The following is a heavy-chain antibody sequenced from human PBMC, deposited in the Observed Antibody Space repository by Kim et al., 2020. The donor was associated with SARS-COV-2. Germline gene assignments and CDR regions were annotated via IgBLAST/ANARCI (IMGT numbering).Heavy chain of an antibody. CDR1: GYSFPNFW. J-gene: IGHJ4*02. Sequence: GESLKISCKGSGYSFPNFWIGWVRQMPGKGLEWMGIIYPGDSETRYSPSFQGQVTISADKSISTAYLHWSSLKSSDTAMYYCARSKMSGSYFLGFDYWGEGTLLTVSS. V-gene: IGHV5-51*01. CDR2: IYPGDSET. CDR3: ARSKMSGSYFLGFDY. D-gene: IGHD1-26*01.